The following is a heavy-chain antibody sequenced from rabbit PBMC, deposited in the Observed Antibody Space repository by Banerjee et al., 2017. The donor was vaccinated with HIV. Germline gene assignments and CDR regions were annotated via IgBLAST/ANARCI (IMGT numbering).Heavy chain of an antibody. CDR2: INTGSGSA. CDR1: GFTLSSYV. CDR3: ARGISSGYYVYYFDL. Sequence: QEQLEESGGGLVKPEGSLKLSCTVSGFTLSSYVMCWVRQAPGKGLEWIGCINTGSGSAYYANWAKGRFTISKTSSTTVTLQMTSLTAADTATYFCARGISSGYYVYYFDLWGPGTLVTVS. V-gene: IGHV1S45*01. D-gene: IGHD1-1*01. J-gene: IGHJ4*01.